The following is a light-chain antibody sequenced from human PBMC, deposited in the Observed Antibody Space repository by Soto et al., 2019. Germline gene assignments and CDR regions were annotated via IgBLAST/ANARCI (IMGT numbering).Light chain of an antibody. CDR1: ESIRTF. J-gene: IGKJ2*01. Sequence: EIVLTQSPATLSLSPGERATLSCRASESIRTFLAWYQQKPGQAPRLLIYGASNRATGIPARFSGSGSVADFSLTISSLEPEDFAVYDCQQRSNWPPYTFGQGTKLEIK. CDR3: QQRSNWPPYT. CDR2: GAS. V-gene: IGKV3-11*01.